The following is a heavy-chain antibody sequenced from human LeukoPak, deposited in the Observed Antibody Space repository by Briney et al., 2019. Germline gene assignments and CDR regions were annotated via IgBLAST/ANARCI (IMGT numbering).Heavy chain of an antibody. J-gene: IGHJ4*02. D-gene: IGHD5-24*01. CDR1: GFTFSRHG. V-gene: IGHV3-23*01. CDR2: ISPSGDIK. Sequence: GGSLRLSCVASGFTFSRHGMNWVRQAPGKGLEWVSGISPSGDIKYYVDSVKGRFTVSRDNSKNTLYLQINSLRDEDTAVYYCAKDDAWLQYNDWGQGALVTVSS. CDR3: AKDDAWLQYND.